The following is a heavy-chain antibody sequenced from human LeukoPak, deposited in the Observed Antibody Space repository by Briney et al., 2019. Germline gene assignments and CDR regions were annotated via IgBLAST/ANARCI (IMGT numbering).Heavy chain of an antibody. CDR2: ISGSGGST. CDR1: GFTFSSYA. J-gene: IGHJ5*02. V-gene: IGHV3-23*01. CDR3: AKEAERDDYGDFRGAGWFDP. D-gene: IGHD4-17*01. Sequence: PGGSLRLSCAASGFTFSSYAMSCVRQAPGKGLEWVSAISGSGGSTYYADSVKGRFTISRDNSKNTLYLQMNSLRAEDTAVYYCAKEAERDDYGDFRGAGWFDPWGQGTLVTVSS.